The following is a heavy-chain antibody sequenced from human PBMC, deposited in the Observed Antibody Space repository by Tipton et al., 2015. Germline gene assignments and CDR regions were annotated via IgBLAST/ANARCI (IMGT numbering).Heavy chain of an antibody. CDR1: GGSISSNH. CDR2: IYYSGST. J-gene: IGHJ4*02. CDR3: ARVPFDYFDY. Sequence: TLSLTCTVSGGSISSNHWSWIRQTPGKGPEWIGYIYYSGSTFYNPSLKSRVTISLDTPKNQFSLRLNSVTAADTAVYYCARVPFDYFDYWGQGILVTISS. V-gene: IGHV4-59*01.